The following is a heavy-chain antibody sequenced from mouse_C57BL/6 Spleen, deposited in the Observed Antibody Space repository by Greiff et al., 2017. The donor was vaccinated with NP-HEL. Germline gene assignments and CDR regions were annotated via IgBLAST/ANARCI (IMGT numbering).Heavy chain of an antibody. D-gene: IGHD2-5*01. Sequence: EVQLQQSVAELVRPGASVKLSCTASGFNIKNTYMHWVKQRPEQGLEWIGRIDPANGNTKYAPKFQGKATITADTSSNTAYLQLSSLTSEDNAIYYGARRDYSNYVPWFAYWGQGTLVTVSA. J-gene: IGHJ3*01. CDR3: ARRDYSNYVPWFAY. CDR2: IDPANGNT. CDR1: GFNIKNTY. V-gene: IGHV14-3*01.